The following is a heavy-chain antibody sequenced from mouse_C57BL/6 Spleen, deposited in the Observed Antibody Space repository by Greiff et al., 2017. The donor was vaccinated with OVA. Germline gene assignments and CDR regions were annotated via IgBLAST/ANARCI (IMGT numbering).Heavy chain of an antibody. V-gene: IGHV1-7*01. CDR2: INPSSGYT. D-gene: IGHD1-1*01. CDR1: GYTFTSYW. Sequence: QVQLQQSGAELAKPGASVKLSCKASGYTFTSYWMHWVKQRPGQGLEWIGYINPSSGYTKYNQKFKDKATLTADKSSSTAYMQLSSLTSEDSAVYYCARDYYGSSWYFDVWGTGTTVTVSS. CDR3: ARDYYGSSWYFDV. J-gene: IGHJ1*03.